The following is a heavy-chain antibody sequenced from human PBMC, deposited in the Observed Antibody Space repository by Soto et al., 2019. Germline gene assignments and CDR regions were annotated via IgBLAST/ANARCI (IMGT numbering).Heavy chain of an antibody. D-gene: IGHD2-2*02. Sequence: PGGSLRLSCAASGFTFSIYGMHWVRQAPGKGLEWVAVISYDGSNKYYADSVKGRFTISRDNSKNTLYLQMNSLRAEDTAVYYCAKERADIVLVPAAIRYYYYGMDVWGQGTTVTVSS. CDR1: GFTFSIYG. CDR3: AKERADIVLVPAAIRYYYYGMDV. CDR2: ISYDGSNK. J-gene: IGHJ6*02. V-gene: IGHV3-30*18.